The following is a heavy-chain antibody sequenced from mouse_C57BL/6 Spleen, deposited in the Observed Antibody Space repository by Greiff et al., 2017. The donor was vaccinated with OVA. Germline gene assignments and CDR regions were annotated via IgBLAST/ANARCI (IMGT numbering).Heavy chain of an antibody. D-gene: IGHD3-2*02. CDR1: GFTFSDAW. J-gene: IGHJ2*01. CDR2: IRNKANNHAT. V-gene: IGHV6-6*01. CDR3: TRGSGYDYFDY. Sequence: EVQRVESGGGLVQPGGSMKLSCAASGFTFSDAWMDWVRQSPEKGLEWVAEIRNKANNHATYYAESVKGRFTISRDDSKSSVYLQMNSLRAEDTGIYYCTRGSGYDYFDYWGQGTTLTVSS.